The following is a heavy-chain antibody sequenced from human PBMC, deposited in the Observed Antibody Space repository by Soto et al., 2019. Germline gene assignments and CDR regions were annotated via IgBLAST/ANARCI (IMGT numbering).Heavy chain of an antibody. D-gene: IGHD2-2*02. CDR1: GFTFRSYG. CDR2: IWYDGSNK. Sequence: GALRLSCAASGFTFRSYGMHWVRQAPGKGLEWVAVIWYDGSNKYYADSVKGRFTISRDNSKNTLYLQMNSLRAEDTAVYYCARERYCSSTSCHIFDYWGQGTLVTVSS. V-gene: IGHV3-33*01. CDR3: ARERYCSSTSCHIFDY. J-gene: IGHJ4*02.